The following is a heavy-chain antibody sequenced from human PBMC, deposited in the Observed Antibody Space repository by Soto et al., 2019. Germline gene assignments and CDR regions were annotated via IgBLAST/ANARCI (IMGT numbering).Heavy chain of an antibody. CDR2: ISYDGSNK. Sequence: GGSLRLSCAASGFTFSSYGMHWVRQAPGKGLEWVAVISYDGSNKYYADSVKGRFTISRDNSKNTLYLQMNSLRAEDTAVYYCAKDMFLRAVGRPVDPWGQGTLVTVSS. CDR3: AKDMFLRAVGRPVDP. V-gene: IGHV3-30*18. D-gene: IGHD6-19*01. J-gene: IGHJ5*02. CDR1: GFTFSSYG.